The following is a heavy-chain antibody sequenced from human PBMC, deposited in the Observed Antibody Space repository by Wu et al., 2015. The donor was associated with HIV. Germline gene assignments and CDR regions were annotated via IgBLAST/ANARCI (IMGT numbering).Heavy chain of an antibody. D-gene: IGHD2-15*01. CDR2: MSAYNRNN. CDR1: DYTFSSFG. J-gene: IGHJ4*02. V-gene: IGHV1-18*01. CDR3: AREGRSDPKYFSTFDD. Sequence: QIHLEQSGAEVKKPGASVKLSCKCSDYTFSSFGISWVRQAPGQGLEWMGWMSAYNRNNNYAQKFQGRVTMTTDTSTKTVYMELKRLTSDDTAVYFCAREGRSDPKYFSTFDDWGRGDPGHRSPQ.